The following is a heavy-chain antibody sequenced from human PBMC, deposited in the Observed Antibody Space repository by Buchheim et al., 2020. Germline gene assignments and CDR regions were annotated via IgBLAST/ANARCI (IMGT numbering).Heavy chain of an antibody. CDR3: ATDLRGGYFDF. V-gene: IGHV1-69*06. J-gene: IGHJ4*02. CDR1: GDTLSTYA. Sequence: QVLLVQSGAEMKKPGSSVKVSCMASGDTLSTYAITWVRQAPGQGLQWKGGIIPILGTTTYSQKFRGRVTITADKSTSTANMELSRLTSEDTAIYYCATDLRGGYFDFWGQGTL. D-gene: IGHD4-23*01. CDR2: IIPILGTT.